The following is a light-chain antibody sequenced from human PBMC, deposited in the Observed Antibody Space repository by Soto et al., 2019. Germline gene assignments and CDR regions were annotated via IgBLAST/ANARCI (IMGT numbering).Light chain of an antibody. CDR3: GTWDSSLSAVV. V-gene: IGLV1-51*01. CDR2: YNN. J-gene: IGLJ2*01. CDR1: SSNIGNNY. Sequence: QSVLTQPPSVSAAPGQKVTISCSGSSSNIGNNYVSWYQQLPGTAHKLLIYYNNKRPSGIPDRFSGSKSGTSATLGITGLQTGDEADYDCGTWDSSLSAVVFGGGTKLTVL.